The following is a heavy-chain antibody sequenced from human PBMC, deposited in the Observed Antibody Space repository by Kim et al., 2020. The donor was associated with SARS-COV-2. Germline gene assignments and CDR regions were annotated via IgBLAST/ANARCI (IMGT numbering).Heavy chain of an antibody. CDR3: ARGFYAIAAAGHFDY. V-gene: IGHV3-33*08. CDR1: GFTFSSYG. D-gene: IGHD6-13*01. J-gene: IGHJ4*02. CDR2: IWYDGSNK. Sequence: GGSLRLSCTVSGFTFSSYGMHWVRQAPGKGLEWVAVIWYDGSNKYYADSVKGRFTISRDNSKNTLYLQMNSLRAEDTAVYYCARGFYAIAAAGHFDYWGPGTLVTGSS.